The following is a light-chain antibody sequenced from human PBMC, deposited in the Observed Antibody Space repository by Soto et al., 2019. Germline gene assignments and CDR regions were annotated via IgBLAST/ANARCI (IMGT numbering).Light chain of an antibody. Sequence: DIQMTQSPSSLSTSVGDRVTITCRASQSISTFLNWYQQKPGKAPKLLIYDASSLQGGVPSRFSGGGSGTDFTLTITSLQPEDFATYYFQQTYTTPWTFGQGTKVEIK. V-gene: IGKV1-39*01. J-gene: IGKJ1*01. CDR1: QSISTF. CDR2: DAS. CDR3: QQTYTTPWT.